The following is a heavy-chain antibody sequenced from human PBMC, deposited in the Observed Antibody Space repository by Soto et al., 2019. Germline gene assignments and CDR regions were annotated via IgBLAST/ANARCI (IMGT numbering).Heavy chain of an antibody. CDR1: GFTFDDYA. CDR3: VKDESINWYSGHFRH. D-gene: IGHD6-13*01. CDR2: INWNSGSM. V-gene: IGHV3-9*01. Sequence: GGSLRLSCAASGFTFDDYAMHWVRQVPGKGLEWVSGINWNSGSMGYADSVKGRFAISRDNAKNSLHLQMNSLRAEDTAFYYCVKDESINWYSGHFRHWGQGTLVTVSS. J-gene: IGHJ1*01.